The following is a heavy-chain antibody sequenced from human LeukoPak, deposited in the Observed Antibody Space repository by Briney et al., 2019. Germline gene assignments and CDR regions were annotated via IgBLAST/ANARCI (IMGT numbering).Heavy chain of an antibody. CDR3: ARDDCSSTSCRRAPMGY. Sequence: ASVKVSCKASGYTFTSYDISWVRQAPGQGLEWMGWISAYNGNTNYAQKLQGRVTMTTDTSTSTAYMELRSLRPDDTAVYYCARDDCSSTSCRRAPMGYWGQGTLVTVSS. D-gene: IGHD2-2*01. V-gene: IGHV1-18*01. J-gene: IGHJ4*02. CDR2: ISAYNGNT. CDR1: GYTFTSYD.